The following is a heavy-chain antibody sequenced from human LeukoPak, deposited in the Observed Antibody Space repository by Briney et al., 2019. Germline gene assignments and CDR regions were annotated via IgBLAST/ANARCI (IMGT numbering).Heavy chain of an antibody. Sequence: ASVKVSCKASGFTFTRYGITWVRQAPGQGLEWMGWISAYNGDTNYAQKLQGRVTMTRDPSTSTVYMELRSLSSDDTAVYYCARGPTNTSGRYTQSDYWGQGTLVTVSS. CDR1: GFTFTRYG. V-gene: IGHV1-18*01. CDR2: ISAYNGDT. CDR3: ARGPTNTSGRYTQSDY. D-gene: IGHD6-19*01. J-gene: IGHJ4*02.